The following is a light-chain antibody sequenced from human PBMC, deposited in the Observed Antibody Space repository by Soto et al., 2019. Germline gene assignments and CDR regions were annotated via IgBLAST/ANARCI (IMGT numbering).Light chain of an antibody. CDR1: QSISSKF. J-gene: IGKJ5*01. Sequence: EIVLTQSPGTLSFSPGERATLSCGTSQSISSKFLAWYQQKPGQAPRLLSYGTSIRATGIPDRFSGSGSGTDFTLTISRLEPEDFAVYFCHQYGGSPITFGQGTRLEIK. V-gene: IGKV3-20*01. CDR3: HQYGGSPIT. CDR2: GTS.